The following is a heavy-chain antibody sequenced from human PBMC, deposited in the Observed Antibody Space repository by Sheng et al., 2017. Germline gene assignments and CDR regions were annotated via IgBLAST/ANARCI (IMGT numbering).Heavy chain of an antibody. J-gene: IGHJ4*02. CDR1: GFTLSTYW. CDR3: AADNWGPAY. V-gene: IGHV3-74*02. Sequence: VQLVESGGGAVQPGRSLRLSCVASGFTLSTYWMHWVRQTPGKGPMWISRIQTDGTTTNYADSVRGRFTISRDDAKNTLYLQMNSLRVEDTAVYYCAADNWGPAYWGQGSLVSVST. D-gene: IGHD7-27*01. CDR2: IQTDGTTT.